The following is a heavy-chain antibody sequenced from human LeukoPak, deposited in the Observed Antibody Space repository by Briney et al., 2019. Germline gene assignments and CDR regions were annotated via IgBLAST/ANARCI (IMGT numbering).Heavy chain of an antibody. D-gene: IGHD1-1*01. Sequence: GGSLRLSCVASGFTFIGYWMTWVRQAPGKGLEWVAQISQDGTESYSVDSVRGRFTISRDNAKNSVYLQMNSLRPEDTAVYYCARDSTGTVFALWGQGTLVTVSS. CDR1: GFTFIGYW. V-gene: IGHV3-7*04. CDR3: ARDSTGTVFAL. J-gene: IGHJ4*02. CDR2: ISQDGTES.